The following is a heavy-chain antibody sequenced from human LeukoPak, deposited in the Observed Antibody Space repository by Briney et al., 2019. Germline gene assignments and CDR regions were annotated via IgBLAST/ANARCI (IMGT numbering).Heavy chain of an antibody. CDR1: GGSISSYY. J-gene: IGHJ4*02. CDR2: IYYSGST. CDR3: ASVTWYSSGWYGGLY. V-gene: IGHV4-59*01. D-gene: IGHD6-19*01. Sequence: SETLSLTCTVSGGSISSYYWSWIRQPPGKGLEWIGYIYYSGSTNYNPSLKSRVTISVDTSKNQFSLKLSSVTAADTAVYYCASVTWYSSGWYGGLYWGQGTLVTVSS.